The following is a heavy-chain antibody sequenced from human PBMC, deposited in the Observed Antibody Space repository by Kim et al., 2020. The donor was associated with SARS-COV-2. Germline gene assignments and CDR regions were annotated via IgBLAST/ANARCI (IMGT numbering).Heavy chain of an antibody. CDR2: ISRSSTYT. Sequence: GGSLRLSCAASEFTFSIYDMNWVRQAPGKGLEWVSSISRSSTYTYYADSVKGRFTISRDDAKNSLYLQMNSLRAEDTAVYYCARGSGSFPPSSWFSPGGQGTLVTVAS. CDR3: ARGSGSFPPSSWFSP. D-gene: IGHD1-26*01. CDR1: EFTFSIYD. V-gene: IGHV3-21*01. J-gene: IGHJ5*02.